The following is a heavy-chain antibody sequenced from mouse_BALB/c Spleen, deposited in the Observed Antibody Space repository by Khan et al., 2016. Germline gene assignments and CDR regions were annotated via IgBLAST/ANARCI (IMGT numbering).Heavy chain of an antibody. CDR3: ARGLYDGYF. V-gene: IGHV1-77*01. Sequence: VQLQESGPALVKPGASVKMSCKASGYTITDYVLTWVKQRTGQGLAWIGEIFPGRVRPYYHEKFKGKDTLPADKSANTVDMQVSILTSEDSAVYFCARGLYDGYFWGQGTTLTVSS. CDR1: GYTITDYV. CDR2: IFPGRVRP. J-gene: IGHJ2*01. D-gene: IGHD2-3*01.